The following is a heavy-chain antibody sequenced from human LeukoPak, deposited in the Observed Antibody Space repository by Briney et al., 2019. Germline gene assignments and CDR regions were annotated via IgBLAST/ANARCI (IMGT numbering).Heavy chain of an antibody. Sequence: RASVKVSCKASGYTFTGYYMHWVRQAPGQGLEWMGWINPNSGGTNYAQKLQGRVTMTRDTSISTAYMELSRLRSDDTAVYYCARDISYSGSYSYFQHWGQGTLVTVSS. CDR3: ARDISYSGSYSYFQH. V-gene: IGHV1-2*02. CDR1: GYTFTGYY. J-gene: IGHJ1*01. CDR2: INPNSGGT. D-gene: IGHD1-26*01.